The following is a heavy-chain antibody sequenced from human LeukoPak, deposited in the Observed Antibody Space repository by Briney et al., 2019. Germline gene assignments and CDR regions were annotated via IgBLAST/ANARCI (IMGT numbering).Heavy chain of an antibody. V-gene: IGHV3-30*18. CDR3: AKDGRVRLGTNPLDY. D-gene: IGHD1-14*01. CDR1: GFTFSSYG. Sequence: PGRSLRLSCAASGFTFSSYGMHWVRQAPGKGLEWVAVISYDGSNKYYADSVKGRFTISRDNSKNTLYLQMNSLRAEDTAVYYCAKDGRVRLGTNPLDYWGQGTLVTVSS. CDR2: ISYDGSNK. J-gene: IGHJ4*02.